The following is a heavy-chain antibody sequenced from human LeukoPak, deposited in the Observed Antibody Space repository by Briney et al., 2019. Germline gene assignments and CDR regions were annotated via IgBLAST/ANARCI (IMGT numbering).Heavy chain of an antibody. Sequence: SVKVSCKASGGTFSSYAISWVRQAPGQGLEWMGGIIPIFGTASYSQKFQGRVTITADESTSTAYMELSSLRSEDTAVYYCARALAYYDSSGPFDYWGQGTLVTVSS. CDR1: GGTFSSYA. D-gene: IGHD3-22*01. CDR2: IIPIFGTA. V-gene: IGHV1-69*13. J-gene: IGHJ4*02. CDR3: ARALAYYDSSGPFDY.